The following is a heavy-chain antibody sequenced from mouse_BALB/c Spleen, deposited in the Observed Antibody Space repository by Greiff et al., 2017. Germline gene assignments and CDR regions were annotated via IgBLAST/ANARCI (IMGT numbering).Heavy chain of an antibody. CDR3: TRDMITTRVQYYYAMDY. V-gene: IGHV1S81*02. Sequence: QVQLQQPGAELVKPGASVKLSCKASGYTFTSYYMYWVKQRPGQGLEWIGGINPSNGGTNFNEKFKSKATLTVDKSSSTAYMQLSSLTSEDSAVYYCTRDMITTRVQYYYAMDYWGQGTSVTVSS. J-gene: IGHJ4*01. CDR1: GYTFTSYY. D-gene: IGHD2-4*01. CDR2: INPSNGGT.